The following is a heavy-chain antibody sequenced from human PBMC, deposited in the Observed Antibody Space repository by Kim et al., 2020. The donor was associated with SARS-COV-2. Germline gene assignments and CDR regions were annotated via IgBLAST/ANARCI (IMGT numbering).Heavy chain of an antibody. Sequence: SETLSLTCTVSGGSISSSVYYWGWIRQPPGKGLEWIGSIYNSGSTYYNPSLKSRVTISVDTSKNQFSLKLSSVTAADTAVYYCARHRYGGYIDWGQGTLVTVSS. J-gene: IGHJ4*02. D-gene: IGHD5-12*01. CDR3: ARHRYGGYID. CDR1: GGSISSSVYY. CDR2: IYNSGST. V-gene: IGHV4-39*01.